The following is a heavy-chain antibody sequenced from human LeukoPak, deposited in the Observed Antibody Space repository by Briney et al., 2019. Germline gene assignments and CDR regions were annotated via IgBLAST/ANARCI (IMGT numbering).Heavy chain of an antibody. CDR2: ISYDGSNK. Sequence: GGSLRLSCAASGFTFSSYGMHWVRQAPGKGLEWVAVISYDGSNKYYADSVKGRFTISRDNSKNTLYLQMNSLRAEDTAVYYCAKEGEDTADFDYWGQGTLVTVSS. CDR1: GFTFSSYG. J-gene: IGHJ4*02. V-gene: IGHV3-30*18. CDR3: AKEGEDTADFDY. D-gene: IGHD2-15*01.